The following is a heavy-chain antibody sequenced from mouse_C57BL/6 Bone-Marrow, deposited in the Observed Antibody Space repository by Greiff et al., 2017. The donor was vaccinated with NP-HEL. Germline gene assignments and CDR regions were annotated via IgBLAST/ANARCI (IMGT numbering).Heavy chain of an antibody. CDR2: IDPETGGT. J-gene: IGHJ3*01. D-gene: IGHD2-5*01. CDR3: TRGAYYSNPFAY. V-gene: IGHV1-15*01. CDR1: GYTFTDYE. Sequence: ESGAELVRPGASVTLSCKASGYTFTDYEMHWVKQTPVHGLEWIGAIDPETGGTAYNQKFKGKAILTADKSSSTAYMELRSLTSEDSAVYYCTRGAYYSNPFAYWGQGTLVTVSA.